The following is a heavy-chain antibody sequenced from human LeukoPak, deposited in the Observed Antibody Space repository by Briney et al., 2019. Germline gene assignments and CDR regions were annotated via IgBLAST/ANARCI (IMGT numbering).Heavy chain of an antibody. J-gene: IGHJ4*02. Sequence: ASVKVSCKASGYIFTRYYMHWVRQAPGQGLEWIGWINPNSGGTNYAQLFQARVTRTRDTSIRTACMELSRLRSDDTAVYYCARSHSSGYYQIDYWGQATLVTVSS. CDR3: ARSHSSGYYQIDY. CDR2: INPNSGGT. CDR1: GYIFTRYY. V-gene: IGHV1-2*02. D-gene: IGHD3-22*01.